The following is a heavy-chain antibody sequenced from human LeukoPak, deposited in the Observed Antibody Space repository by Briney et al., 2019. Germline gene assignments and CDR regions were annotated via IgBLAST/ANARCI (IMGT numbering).Heavy chain of an antibody. Sequence: GGSLRLSCAASGFTFSDHFMDWVRQAPGKGLEWVGRTRNKANSYTTEYAASVKGRFTISRDDSKNTLYLQMNSLKTEDTAVYYCATDRSGWYDYWGQGTLVTVSS. V-gene: IGHV3-72*01. CDR2: TRNKANSYTT. CDR3: ATDRSGWYDY. D-gene: IGHD6-19*01. CDR1: GFTFSDHF. J-gene: IGHJ4*02.